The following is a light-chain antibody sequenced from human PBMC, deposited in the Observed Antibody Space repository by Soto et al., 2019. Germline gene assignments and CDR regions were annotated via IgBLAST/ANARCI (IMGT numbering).Light chain of an antibody. V-gene: IGLV2-23*02. Sequence: QSVLTQPASVSGSPGQSITISCSGSSGDVGNYDLVSWYQQIQGKAPQLMIFEVSRRPSRVSDRFSGSKSGNTASLTISGLQAEDEGDFYCCSYAGNGAWVFGGGTKLTVL. CDR3: CSYAGNGAWV. J-gene: IGLJ3*02. CDR1: SGDVGNYDL. CDR2: EVS.